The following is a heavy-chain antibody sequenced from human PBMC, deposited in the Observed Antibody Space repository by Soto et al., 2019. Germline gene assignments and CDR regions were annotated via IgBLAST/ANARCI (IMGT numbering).Heavy chain of an antibody. V-gene: IGHV4-59*08. CDR2: IYYSGST. Sequence: SETLSLTCTVSGGSIISYYWCWIRQPPGKGLEWIGYIYYSGSTNYNPSLKSRVTISVDTSKNQFSLKLSSVTAADTAVYYCARLWGVMSWFDPWGQGTLVTVSS. CDR3: ARLWGVMSWFDP. D-gene: IGHD3-16*01. J-gene: IGHJ5*02. CDR1: GGSIISYY.